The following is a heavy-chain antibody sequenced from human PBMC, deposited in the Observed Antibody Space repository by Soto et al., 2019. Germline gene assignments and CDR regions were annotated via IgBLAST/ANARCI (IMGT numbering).Heavy chain of an antibody. V-gene: IGHV3-48*03. CDR3: ARELAAAGSFDY. D-gene: IGHD6-13*01. Sequence: GGSLRLSCAASGFTFSRYEMNWVRQAPGKGLEWISYISTSGSTIYYTDSVKGRFTISRDNAKNSLYLQMNSLRAEDTAVYYCARELAAAGSFDYWGQGTLVTVSS. J-gene: IGHJ4*02. CDR1: GFTFSRYE. CDR2: ISTSGSTI.